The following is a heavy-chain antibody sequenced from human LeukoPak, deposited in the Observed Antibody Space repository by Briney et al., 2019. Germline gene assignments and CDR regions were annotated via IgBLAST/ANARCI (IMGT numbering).Heavy chain of an antibody. J-gene: IGHJ4*02. Sequence: PGGSLRLSCAASGFTFSSYAMSWVRQAPGRGLEWVSAISGSGGSTYYADSVRGRFTISRDNSKNTLYLQMNSLRAEDTAVYYCAKEVSSSWSLYFDYWGQGTLVTVSS. V-gene: IGHV3-23*01. CDR1: GFTFSSYA. CDR3: AKEVSSSWSLYFDY. D-gene: IGHD6-13*01. CDR2: ISGSGGST.